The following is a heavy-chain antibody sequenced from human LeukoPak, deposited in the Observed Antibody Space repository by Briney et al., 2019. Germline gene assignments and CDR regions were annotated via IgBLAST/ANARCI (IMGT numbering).Heavy chain of an antibody. CDR1: GFTFSSYW. D-gene: IGHD3-22*01. J-gene: IGHJ5*02. V-gene: IGHV3-7*04. Sequence: RAGGSLRLSCAASGFTFSSYWMSWVRQAPGKGLEWVANIKQDGSEKYYVDSVKGRFTISRDNAKNSLYLQMSSLRAEDTAVYYCARGLQALDYYDSSGYRGVAWGQGTLVTVSS. CDR3: ARGLQALDYYDSSGYRGVA. CDR2: IKQDGSEK.